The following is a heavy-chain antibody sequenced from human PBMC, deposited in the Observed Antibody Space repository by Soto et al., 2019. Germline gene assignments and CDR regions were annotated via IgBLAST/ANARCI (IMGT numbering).Heavy chain of an antibody. CDR2: INAGNGNT. Sequence: QVQLVQSGAEEKKPGASVKVSCKASGYTFTSYAMHWVRQAPGQRLEWMGWINAGNGNTKYSQKFQGRVTITRDTSESTVYIELSSVRTEEKAVYYCASGSGYYYCDDYWGQGSLFTVSS. J-gene: IGHJ4*02. CDR1: GYTFTSYA. V-gene: IGHV1-3*05. CDR3: ASGSGYYYCDDY. D-gene: IGHD3-22*01.